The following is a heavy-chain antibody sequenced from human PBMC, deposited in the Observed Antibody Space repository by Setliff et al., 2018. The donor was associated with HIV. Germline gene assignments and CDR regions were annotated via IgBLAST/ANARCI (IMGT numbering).Heavy chain of an antibody. D-gene: IGHD2-8*02. CDR2: IIPIFGTA. J-gene: IGHJ6*03. V-gene: IGHV1-69*13. Sequence: ASVKVSCKASGGTFSSYAISWVRQAPGQGLEWMGGIIPIFGTANYAQKFQGRVTITADESTSTAYMELSSLRSEDTAVYYCARGRAAGGCYSYYYMDVWGKGTTVTVSS. CDR3: ARGRAAGGCYSYYYMDV. CDR1: GGTFSSYA.